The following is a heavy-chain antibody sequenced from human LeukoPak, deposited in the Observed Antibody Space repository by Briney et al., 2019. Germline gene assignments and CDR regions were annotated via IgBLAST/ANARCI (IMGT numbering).Heavy chain of an antibody. D-gene: IGHD6-19*01. CDR2: ISGSGGST. CDR1: GFTFSSYA. J-gene: IGHJ3*02. Sequence: RPGVFLRLSCAASGFTFSSYAMSWVRQAPGKGLEWVSAISGSGGSTYYADSVKGRFTISRDNSKNTLYLQMNSLRAEDTAVYYCAKDQYSSGLDAFDIWGQGTMVTVSS. V-gene: IGHV3-23*01. CDR3: AKDQYSSGLDAFDI.